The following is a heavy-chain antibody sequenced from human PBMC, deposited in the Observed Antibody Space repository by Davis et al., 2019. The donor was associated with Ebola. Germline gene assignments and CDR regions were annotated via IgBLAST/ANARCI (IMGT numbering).Heavy chain of an antibody. CDR1: GGSVSSGGYY. CDR3: ARDLHYYGMDV. Sequence: LRLSCTVSGGSVSSGGYYWSWIRQHPGKGLEWIGYIYYSGSTYCNPSLKSRVTISVDTSKNQFSLKLSSVTAADTAVYYCARDLHYYGMDVWGQGTTVTVSS. CDR2: IYYSGST. J-gene: IGHJ6*02. V-gene: IGHV4-31*03.